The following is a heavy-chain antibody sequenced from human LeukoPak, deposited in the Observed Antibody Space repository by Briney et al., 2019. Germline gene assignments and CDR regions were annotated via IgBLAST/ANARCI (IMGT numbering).Heavy chain of an antibody. Sequence: GGSVKVSCKASGYTFTGYYMHWVRQAPGQGLEWMGWINSNSGCTNYAQKFQGRVTMTRDTSISTAYMELSSLRSDDTAVYYCARGVCSGGSCYLCYYYYYMDVWGKGTLVTVSS. D-gene: IGHD2-15*01. CDR1: GYTFTGYY. CDR2: INSNSGCT. V-gene: IGHV1-2*02. J-gene: IGHJ6*03. CDR3: ARGVCSGGSCYLCYYYYYMDV.